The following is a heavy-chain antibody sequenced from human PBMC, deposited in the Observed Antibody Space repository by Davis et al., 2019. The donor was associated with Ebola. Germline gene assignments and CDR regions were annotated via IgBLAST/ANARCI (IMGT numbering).Heavy chain of an antibody. D-gene: IGHD2-2*02. Sequence: PSETLSLTCAVYGGSFSGYYWSWIRQPPGKGLEWIGEINHSGSTNYNPSLKSRVTISVDTSKNQFSLKLSSVTAADTAVYYCARDRYCSSTSCYKGDAFDIWGQGTMVTVSS. V-gene: IGHV4-34*01. CDR3: ARDRYCSSTSCYKGDAFDI. CDR1: GGSFSGYY. CDR2: INHSGST. J-gene: IGHJ3*02.